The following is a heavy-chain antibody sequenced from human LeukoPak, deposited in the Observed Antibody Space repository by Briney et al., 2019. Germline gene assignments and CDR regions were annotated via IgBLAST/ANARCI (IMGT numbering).Heavy chain of an antibody. V-gene: IGHV3-7*01. CDR3: VSGGSLFDL. CDR1: GFNFSSYA. CDR2: INQDESVR. Sequence: PGGSLRLPCAASGFNFSSYAMSWVRQAPGKGLEWVANINQDESVRYYVDAVKGRFTISRDNVKKSLFLLMNSLRVGDTGVYYCVSGGSLFDLWGRGTLVTVSS. J-gene: IGHJ2*01. D-gene: IGHD6-25*01.